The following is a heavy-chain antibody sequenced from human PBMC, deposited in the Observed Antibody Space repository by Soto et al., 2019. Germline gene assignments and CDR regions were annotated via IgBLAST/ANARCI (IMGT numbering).Heavy chain of an antibody. J-gene: IGHJ6*02. D-gene: IGHD3-10*01. CDR2: ILNDGSNR. V-gene: IGHV3-33*01. CDR1: EFTFSNYG. CDR3: ARDDEYSGNGMDV. Sequence: QVQLVESGGGVVQPGRSLRLSCAASEFTFSNYGMHWVRQAPGKGLEWVAVILNDGSNRYHADSVKDRFTISRDNSKNTLYLHMHSLRAEDTALYYCARDDEYSGNGMDVWGQGTTVTVS.